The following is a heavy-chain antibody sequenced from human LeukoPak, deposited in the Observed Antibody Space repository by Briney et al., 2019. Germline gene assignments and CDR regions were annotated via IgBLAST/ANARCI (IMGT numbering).Heavy chain of an antibody. V-gene: IGHV4-39*07. CDR3: ARDAIAVAGTWYFDL. D-gene: IGHD6-19*01. Sequence: SETLSLTCTVSGGSISSSSYYWGWIRQPPGRGLEWIGSIYYSGSTYYNPSLKSRVTISVDTPKNQFSLKLSSVTAADTAVYYCARDAIAVAGTWYFDLWGRGTLVTVSS. CDR1: GGSISSSSYY. CDR2: IYYSGST. J-gene: IGHJ2*01.